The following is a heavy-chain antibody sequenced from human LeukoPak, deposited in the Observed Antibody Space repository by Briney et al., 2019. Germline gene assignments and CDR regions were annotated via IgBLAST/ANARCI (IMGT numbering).Heavy chain of an antibody. Sequence: GGSLRLSCAASGFTFSDYYMSWIRQAPGKGLEWDSYISSSGSTIYYADSVKGRFTISRDNAKNSLYLQINSLRAEDTAVYYCARVPEYSYGYIDCWGQGTLVTVSS. CDR1: GFTFSDYY. D-gene: IGHD5-18*01. CDR2: ISSSGSTI. J-gene: IGHJ4*02. CDR3: ARVPEYSYGYIDC. V-gene: IGHV3-11*01.